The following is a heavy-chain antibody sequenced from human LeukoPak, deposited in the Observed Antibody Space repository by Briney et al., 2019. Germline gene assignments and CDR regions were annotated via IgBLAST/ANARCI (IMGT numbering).Heavy chain of an antibody. CDR2: IIPIFGTA. CDR3: ARDGGTSWPSYYFDY. Sequence: ASVKVSCKASGGTFSSYAISWVRQAPGQGLEWMGGIIPIFGTANYAQKFQGRVTITTDESTSTAYMELSSLRSEDTAVYYCARDGGTSWPSYYFDYWGQGTLVTVSS. V-gene: IGHV1-69*05. D-gene: IGHD2-2*01. CDR1: GGTFSSYA. J-gene: IGHJ4*02.